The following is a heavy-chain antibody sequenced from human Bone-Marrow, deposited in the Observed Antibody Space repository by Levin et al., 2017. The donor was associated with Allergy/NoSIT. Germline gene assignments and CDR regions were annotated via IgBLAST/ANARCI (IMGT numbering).Heavy chain of an antibody. CDR3: STVWTPAADIGYAYYSMDV. CDR2: IKSQTDGGTI. J-gene: IGHJ6*02. Sequence: GESLKISCAASGFPFIYAWMSWVRQAPGKGLEWVGRIKSQTDGGTIDYAAPVKGRFTISRDDSKNTLYLQMNSLKSEDTGVYYRSTVWTPAADIGYAYYSMDVWGQGTTVTVSS. D-gene: IGHD2-2*01. CDR1: GFPFIYAW. V-gene: IGHV3-15*01.